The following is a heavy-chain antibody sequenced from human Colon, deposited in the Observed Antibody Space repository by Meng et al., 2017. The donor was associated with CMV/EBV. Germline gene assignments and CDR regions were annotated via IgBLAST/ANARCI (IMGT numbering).Heavy chain of an antibody. CDR2: IVSSSTYI. CDR3: VRDTISGVVAFEY. CDR1: GFAFSSYE. Sequence: GESLKISCVASGFAFSSYEMNWVRQAPGKGLEWVSSIVSSSTYIFYADSVKGRFTISRDNAKNLLYLQMNSLRAEDTGIYYCVRDTISGVVAFEYWGQGALVTVSS. J-gene: IGHJ4*02. D-gene: IGHD3-3*01. V-gene: IGHV3-21*06.